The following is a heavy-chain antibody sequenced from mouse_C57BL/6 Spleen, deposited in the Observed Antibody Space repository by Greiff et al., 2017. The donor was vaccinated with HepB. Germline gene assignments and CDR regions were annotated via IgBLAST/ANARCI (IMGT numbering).Heavy chain of an antibody. CDR1: GYAFSSSW. CDR3: AGNWDYFDY. J-gene: IGHJ2*01. V-gene: IGHV1-82*01. CDR2: IYPGDGDT. D-gene: IGHD4-1*01. Sequence: QVQLQQPGAELVKPGASVKLSCKASGYAFSSSWMNWVKQRPGKGLEWIGRIYPGDGDTNYNGKFKGKATLTADKSSSTAYMQLSSLTSEDSAVYFCAGNWDYFDYWGQGTTLTVSS.